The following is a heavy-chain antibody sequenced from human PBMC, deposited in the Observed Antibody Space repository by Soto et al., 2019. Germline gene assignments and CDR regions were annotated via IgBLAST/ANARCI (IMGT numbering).Heavy chain of an antibody. CDR3: AEVLQATIFGVVAPMDV. J-gene: IGHJ6*03. D-gene: IGHD3-3*01. CDR2: IVVGSGNT. CDR1: GFTFTISA. V-gene: IGHV1-58*02. Sequence: SVKVSCKASGFTFTISAMQWVRQARGQRIEWKGWIVVGSGNTNYAQKFQERVTITREMSTSTAYMELSSLRSEETAVYYCAEVLQATIFGVVAPMDVWGKGTTVTSP.